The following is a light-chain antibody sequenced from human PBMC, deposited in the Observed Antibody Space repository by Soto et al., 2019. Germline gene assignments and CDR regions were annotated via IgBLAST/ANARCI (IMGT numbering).Light chain of an antibody. J-gene: IGKJ1*01. CDR3: QQYGSSPWT. CDR2: GAS. CDR1: RSVSSSY. V-gene: IGKV3-20*01. Sequence: EVVLIPSPTTLSSTPRERATLSCRMSRSVSSSYLAWYQQKPGQAPRLLIYGASSRATGIPDRFSGSGSGTDFTLTISRLEPEDFAMYYCQQYGSSPWTFGQGTKVDIK.